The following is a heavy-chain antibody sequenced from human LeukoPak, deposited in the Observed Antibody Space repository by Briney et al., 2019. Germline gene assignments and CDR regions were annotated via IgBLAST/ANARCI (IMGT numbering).Heavy chain of an antibody. Sequence: GGSLRLSCAASGFTFSSYSMNWVRQAPGKGLEWVSSIGSSSSYIYYADSVKGRFTISRDNAKNSLYLQMNSLRAEDTAVYYCARDSSGRYSGVWFDPWGQGTLVTVSS. CDR2: IGSSSSYI. D-gene: IGHD2-15*01. CDR1: GFTFSSYS. V-gene: IGHV3-21*01. J-gene: IGHJ5*02. CDR3: ARDSSGRYSGVWFDP.